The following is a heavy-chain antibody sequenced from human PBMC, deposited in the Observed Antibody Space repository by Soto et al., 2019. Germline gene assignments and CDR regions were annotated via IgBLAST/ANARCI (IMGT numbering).Heavy chain of an antibody. CDR2: IYYSGST. V-gene: IGHV4-39*01. CDR3: ARLRPTVTTAGSSYYFDY. J-gene: IGHJ4*02. Sequence: SETLSLTCSVSAGSISSSSYYWGWLRQPPGKGLEWIGSIYYSGSTYYNPSLKSPVTISVDTSKNQFSLKLSSVTAADTAVYYCARLRPTVTTAGSSYYFDYWGQGTMVIVSS. D-gene: IGHD4-17*01. CDR1: AGSISSSSYY.